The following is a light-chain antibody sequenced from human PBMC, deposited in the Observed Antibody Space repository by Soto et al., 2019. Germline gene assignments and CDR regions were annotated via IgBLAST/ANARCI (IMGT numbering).Light chain of an antibody. CDR2: GTN. CDR1: TGAVTSDNY. Sequence: QTVVTQEPSLTVSPGGTVTLTCASSTGAVTSDNYPNWLQQKPGQAPRALIFGTNNKHSWTPARFSGSLLGGKAALTLSGVQPEDEAEYYCLLYYGGAHVFGSGTKVTVL. V-gene: IGLV7-43*01. CDR3: LLYYGGAHV. J-gene: IGLJ1*01.